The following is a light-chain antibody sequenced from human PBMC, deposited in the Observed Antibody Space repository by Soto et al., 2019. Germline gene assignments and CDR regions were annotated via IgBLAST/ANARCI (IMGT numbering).Light chain of an antibody. J-gene: IGKJ5*01. V-gene: IGKV1D-12*01. CDR2: AAS. CDR3: QQAYSFPIT. Sequence: DIQATQSPSSVSASVVERVTITCRASQDISAYLAWYQHKPGRAPELLIHAASSLQSGVPSRFSGSGSGTDFTLTINSLQPEDFATYYCQQAYSFPITFGQGTRLEI. CDR1: QDISAY.